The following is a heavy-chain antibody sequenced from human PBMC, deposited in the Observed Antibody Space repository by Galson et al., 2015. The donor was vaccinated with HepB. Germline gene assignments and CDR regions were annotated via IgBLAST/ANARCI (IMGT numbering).Heavy chain of an antibody. CDR3: AQLRGRWLPDWYFDL. V-gene: IGHV5-51*01. J-gene: IGHJ2*01. CDR1: AYTFTTHW. CDR2: IYPGDSDT. Sequence: QSGAEVKKPGESLKISCKGSAYTFTTHWIGWVRQMPGKGLEWVAIIYPGDSDTRYSPTFQGQVTIPADKSISTAYLQWSSLKASDTAMYYCAQLRGRWLPDWYFDLWDRGTLVTVSS. D-gene: IGHD5-24*01.